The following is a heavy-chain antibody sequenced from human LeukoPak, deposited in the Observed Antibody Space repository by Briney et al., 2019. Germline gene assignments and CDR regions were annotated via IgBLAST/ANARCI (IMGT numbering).Heavy chain of an antibody. CDR2: ISSSGSTI. J-gene: IGHJ4*02. V-gene: IGHV3-11*04. CDR3: ARSRPVWGSYRHFDY. Sequence: GGSLRLSCAVSGFTFSNFWMSWIRQAPGKGLEWVSYISSSGSTIYYADSVKGRFTISRDNAKNSLYLQMNSLRAEDTAVYYCARSRPVWGSYRHFDYWGQGTLVTVSS. CDR1: GFTFSNFW. D-gene: IGHD3-16*02.